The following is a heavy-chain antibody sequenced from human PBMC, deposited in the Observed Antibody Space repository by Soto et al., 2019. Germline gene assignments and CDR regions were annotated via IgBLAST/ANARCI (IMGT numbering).Heavy chain of an antibody. CDR2: IYYSGST. J-gene: IGHJ5*02. CDR1: GVSISSYY. D-gene: IGHD3-9*01. CDR3: ARRSYYDILTGYMYNWFDP. V-gene: IGHV4-59*08. Sequence: SETLSLTCTVSGVSISSYYWSWIRQPPGKGLEWIGYIYYSGSTNYNPSLKSRVTISVDTSKNQFSLKLSSVTAADTAVYYCARRSYYDILTGYMYNWFDPWGQGTLVTVSS.